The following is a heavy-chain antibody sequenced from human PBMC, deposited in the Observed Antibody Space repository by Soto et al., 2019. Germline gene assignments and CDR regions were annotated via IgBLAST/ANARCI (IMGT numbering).Heavy chain of an antibody. CDR2: ISYDGSNK. D-gene: IGHD1-26*01. Sequence: PGGSLRLSCAASGFTFSRFGLHWVRQAPGKGLEWVAVISYDGSNKDYSDSVKGRFTISRDNSKNTLYLQMNSLRPEDAAVYYCAKDLLLRGATGPYFDYWGQGTLVTVSS. CDR1: GFTFSRFG. CDR3: AKDLLLRGATGPYFDY. J-gene: IGHJ4*02. V-gene: IGHV3-30*18.